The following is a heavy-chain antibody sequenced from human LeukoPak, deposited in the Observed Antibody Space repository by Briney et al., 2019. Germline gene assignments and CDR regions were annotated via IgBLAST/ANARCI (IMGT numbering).Heavy chain of an antibody. CDR1: GYIFTDYY. Sequence: GASVKVSCKTSGYIFTDYYMHWVLQAPGQGLEWMGRINANSGGTNYAQKFQGRVSLTRDTSISTAYMELSRLRSDDTAVYYCARAAGYCSGGTCLYYFDYWGQGTLVTVSS. J-gene: IGHJ4*02. V-gene: IGHV1-2*02. D-gene: IGHD2-15*01. CDR3: ARAAGYCSGGTCLYYFDY. CDR2: INANSGGT.